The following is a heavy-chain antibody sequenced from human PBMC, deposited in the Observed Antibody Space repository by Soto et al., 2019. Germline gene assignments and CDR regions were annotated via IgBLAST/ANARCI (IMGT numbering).Heavy chain of an antibody. CDR3: ARPSIAAAGMSYYNGLDV. D-gene: IGHD6-13*01. V-gene: IGHV5-51*01. CDR2: IHLGDSDT. Sequence: GESLKISCKGSGYTFTKYWIGWVRQVPGRGLEWMGIIHLGDSDTRYSPSFQGQVTISADKSISTAYLQWSSLKASDTAMYYCARPSIAAAGMSYYNGLDVWGQGTTVTVSS. CDR1: GYTFTKYW. J-gene: IGHJ6*02.